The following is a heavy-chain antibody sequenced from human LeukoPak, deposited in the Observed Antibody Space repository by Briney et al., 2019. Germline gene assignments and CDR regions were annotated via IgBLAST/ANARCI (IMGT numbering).Heavy chain of an antibody. CDR3: ARHFLGDHGPFDY. J-gene: IGHJ4*02. D-gene: IGHD4-17*01. CDR2: IYSSGNT. CDR1: GGSISSYY. Sequence: SETLSLTCTVSGGSISSYYWSWIRQPPGKGLEWIGYIYSSGNTNYNPSLKSRVTISVDTSMNQFSLKVNSVAAADTAVYYCARHFLGDHGPFDYWGQGTLVTVSS. V-gene: IGHV4-59*08.